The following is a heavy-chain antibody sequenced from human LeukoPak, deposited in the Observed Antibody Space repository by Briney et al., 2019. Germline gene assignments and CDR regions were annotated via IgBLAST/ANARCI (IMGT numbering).Heavy chain of an antibody. CDR3: ARDAYYQNSRGYYDY. CDR1: GFTFGSFG. V-gene: IGHV3-33*01. Sequence: GGSLRLSCAASGFTFGSFGMHWVRQAPGKGLEWVAVIWYDGSNKYYADSVKGRFTISRDNSKNTLYVQMNSLRAEDTAVYYCARDAYYQNSRGYYDYWGQGTLVTVSS. D-gene: IGHD3-22*01. J-gene: IGHJ4*02. CDR2: IWYDGSNK.